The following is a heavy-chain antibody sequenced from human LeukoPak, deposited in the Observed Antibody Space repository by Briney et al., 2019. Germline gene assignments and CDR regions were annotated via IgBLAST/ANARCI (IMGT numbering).Heavy chain of an antibody. V-gene: IGHV3-43D*04. D-gene: IGHD4-11*01. Sequence: PGGSLRLSCAASGFTFDDYAMHWVRQAPGKGLEWVSLISWDGGSTYYADSVKGRFTISRDNSKNSLYLQMNSLRAEDTALYYCTGYTNYVGFDYWGQGTLVTVSS. J-gene: IGHJ4*02. CDR1: GFTFDDYA. CDR3: TGYTNYVGFDY. CDR2: ISWDGGST.